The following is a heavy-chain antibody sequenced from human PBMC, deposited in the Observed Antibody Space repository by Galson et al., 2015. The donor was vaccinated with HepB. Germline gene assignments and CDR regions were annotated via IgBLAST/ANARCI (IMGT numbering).Heavy chain of an antibody. V-gene: IGHV1-69*13. Sequence: SVKVSCKASGGTFSSYAISWVRQAPGQGLEWMGGIIPIFGTANYAQKFQGRVTITADESTSTACMELSSLRSEDTAVYYCARAEGYNWNYWAPAYWGQGTLVTVSS. D-gene: IGHD1-7*01. CDR3: ARAEGYNWNYWAPAY. CDR2: IIPIFGTA. J-gene: IGHJ4*02. CDR1: GGTFSSYA.